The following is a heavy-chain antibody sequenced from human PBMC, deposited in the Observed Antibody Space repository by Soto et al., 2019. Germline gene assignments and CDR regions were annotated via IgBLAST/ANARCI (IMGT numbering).Heavy chain of an antibody. V-gene: IGHV1-69*01. CDR3: ATGGHNDGDNFYHGMDV. J-gene: IGHJ6*02. Sequence: QVQVVQSGAEVKKPGSSVKVSCKVSGGIFTNNAISWVRQAPVQGLEWLGGVIPLFDTAYYAQIFRGRLRISADGATTTAYMELSGLTSADTAVYFCATGGHNDGDNFYHGMDVWGHGTTDTVS. CDR1: GGIFTNNA. CDR2: VIPLFDTA. D-gene: IGHD2-21*02.